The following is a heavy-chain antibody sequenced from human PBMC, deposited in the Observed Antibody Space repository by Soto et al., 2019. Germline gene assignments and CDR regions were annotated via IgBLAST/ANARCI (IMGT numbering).Heavy chain of an antibody. Sequence: PSETLSLTCTVSGGSISSSYWSWIRQPPGKGLEWIGYIYYSGSTNYNPSLKSRVTISLDTSKNQFSLKVSSVTAADTAVYYCAGGYDWFDPWGQGTLGTVSS. CDR2: IYYSGST. V-gene: IGHV4-59*01. J-gene: IGHJ5*02. D-gene: IGHD5-12*01. CDR1: GGSISSSY. CDR3: AGGYDWFDP.